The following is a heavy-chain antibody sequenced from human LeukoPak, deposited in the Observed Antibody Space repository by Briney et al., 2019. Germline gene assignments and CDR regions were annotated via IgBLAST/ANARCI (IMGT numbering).Heavy chain of an antibody. CDR2: ISAYNGNT. CDR3: ARQEDVEMVGFYYYYYGMDV. Sequence: EASVKVSCKASGYTFTSYGISWVRQAPGQGLEWMGWISAYNGNTNYAQKLQGRVTMTTDTSTSTAYMELRSLRSDDTAVYYCARQEDVEMVGFYYYYYGMDVWGQGTTVTVSS. J-gene: IGHJ6*02. V-gene: IGHV1-18*01. D-gene: IGHD5-24*01. CDR1: GYTFTSYG.